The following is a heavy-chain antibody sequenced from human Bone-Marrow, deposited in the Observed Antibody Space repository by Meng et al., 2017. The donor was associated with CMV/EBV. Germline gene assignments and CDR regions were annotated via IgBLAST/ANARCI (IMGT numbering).Heavy chain of an antibody. J-gene: IGHJ3*02. CDR3: ARVKLQADAFDI. CDR1: GFTFSSYW. D-gene: IGHD4-23*01. CDR2: IKQDGSEK. V-gene: IGHV3-7*01. Sequence: GESLKISCAASGFTFSSYWMSWVRQAPGKGLEWVANIKQDGSEKYYVDSVKGRFTISRDNAKNSLYLQMNSLRAEDTAVYYCARVKLQADAFDIWGQWTMVHVSS.